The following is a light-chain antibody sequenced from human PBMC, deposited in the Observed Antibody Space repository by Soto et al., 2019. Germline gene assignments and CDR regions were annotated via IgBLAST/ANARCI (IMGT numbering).Light chain of an antibody. CDR3: QQYDNVPIT. CDR1: QDISTY. V-gene: IGKV1-33*01. J-gene: IGKJ5*01. CDR2: GAS. Sequence: DIQMTQSPSSLSASIGQRVTITCQASQDISTYVTWFQQKQGQAPKVLIYGASYLQTGVPSRFSGSGSGTHFSLTISGLQPEDMATYYCQQYDNVPITFGQGTRLEIK.